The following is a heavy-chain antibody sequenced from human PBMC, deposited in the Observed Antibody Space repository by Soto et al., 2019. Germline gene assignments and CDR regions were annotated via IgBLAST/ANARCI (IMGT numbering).Heavy chain of an antibody. Sequence: QLQLRESGPGLVKPSETLSLTCSVSGGSISSSSFNWDWIRQLPGKGLEWIGTIYYDGSTDYNPSLKSRDIISGDTSKNQFSLKLTSVTAADTAVYYCAIFFGNPFDIWGHGTVVTVS. CDR3: AIFFGNPFDI. D-gene: IGHD3-16*01. CDR1: GGSISSSSFN. V-gene: IGHV4-39*01. J-gene: IGHJ3*02. CDR2: IYYDGST.